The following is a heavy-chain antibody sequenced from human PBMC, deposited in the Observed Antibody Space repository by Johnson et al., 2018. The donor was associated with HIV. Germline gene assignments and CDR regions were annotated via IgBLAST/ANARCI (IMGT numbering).Heavy chain of an antibody. CDR1: GFTFSSHG. V-gene: IGHV3-20*04. CDR3: AREIIAAADDI. D-gene: IGHD6-13*01. CDR2: INWNGGST. Sequence: VQQVESGGGLIQPGGSLRLSCAASGFTFSSHGMSWVRQAPGKGLEWVSGINWNGGSTGYADSVKGRFTISRDNAKNSLYLQMNSLRAEDTALYYCAREIIAAADDIWGQGTVVTVSS. J-gene: IGHJ3*02.